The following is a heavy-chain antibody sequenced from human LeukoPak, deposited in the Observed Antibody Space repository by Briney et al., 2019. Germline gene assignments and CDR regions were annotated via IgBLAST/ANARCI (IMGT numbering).Heavy chain of an antibody. D-gene: IGHD3-3*01. V-gene: IGHV4-39*07. CDR3: ARDRNYDFWSGYYLFDY. Sequence: SETLSLTCTVSGGSISSSSYYWGWIRQPPGKGLEWIGNIYYSGSTYYNPSLKSLVTISVDTSKNQFSLKLSSVTAADTAVYYCARDRNYDFWSGYYLFDYWGQGTLVTVSS. J-gene: IGHJ4*02. CDR1: GGSISSSSYY. CDR2: IYYSGST.